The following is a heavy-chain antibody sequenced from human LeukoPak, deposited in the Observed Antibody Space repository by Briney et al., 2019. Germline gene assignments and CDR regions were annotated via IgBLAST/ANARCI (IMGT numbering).Heavy chain of an antibody. V-gene: IGHV5-51*01. CDR1: GYSFTNYW. D-gene: IGHD6-13*01. CDR3: ARLSVIAADGTHYFDY. J-gene: IGHJ4*02. CDR2: IYPGDSDS. Sequence: GESLKISCKGSGYSFTNYWIGWVRQMPGKGLEWMGIIYPGDSDSRNSPSFQAQVSISADKSISTAYLQWSSLKASDTAMYYCARLSVIAADGTHYFDYWGQGTLVTVSS.